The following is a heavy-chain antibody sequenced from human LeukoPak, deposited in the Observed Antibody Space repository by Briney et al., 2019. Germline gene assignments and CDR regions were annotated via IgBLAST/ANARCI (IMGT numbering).Heavy chain of an antibody. CDR1: GGSISNFY. J-gene: IGHJ3*02. Sequence: SETLSLTCAVSGGSISNFYWSWIRQPPGKALEWIGYIYYIGTTNYNPSLKSRVTISVDTSKNQFPLKLSSVTAADTAVYFCARSYGSSWSDAFDIWGQGTMVTVSS. CDR2: IYYIGTT. CDR3: ARSYGSSWSDAFDI. V-gene: IGHV4-59*08. D-gene: IGHD6-13*01.